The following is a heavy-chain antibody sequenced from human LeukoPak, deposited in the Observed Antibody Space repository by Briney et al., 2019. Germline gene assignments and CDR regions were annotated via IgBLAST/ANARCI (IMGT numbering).Heavy chain of an antibody. CDR3: ARGPAVRGVIVLDY. CDR1: GYTFIGYY. CDR2: INPNNGGS. V-gene: IGHV1-2*02. D-gene: IGHD3-10*01. Sequence: ASVKVSCKASGYTFIGYYIHWVRQAPGQGLEWMGWINPNNGGSNYAQKFQGRVTMTRDTSISTVYMELSRLRSDDTAVYYCARGPAVRGVIVLDYWGQGTLVTVSS. J-gene: IGHJ4*02.